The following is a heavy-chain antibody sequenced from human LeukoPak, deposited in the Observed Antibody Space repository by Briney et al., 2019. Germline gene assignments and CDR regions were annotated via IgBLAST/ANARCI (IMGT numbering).Heavy chain of an antibody. V-gene: IGHV3-15*01. J-gene: IGHJ4*02. CDR3: TSDPRIGRYFES. Sequence: KSGGSLRLSCAASGFTFNNAWMNWVRQVPGKGLEWVGRVKSKTDGGTTDYAAPVEGRFIISRDDSENTLWLQMNSLRTEDTAVYYCTSDPRIGRYFESWGQGTLVAVSS. D-gene: IGHD1-26*01. CDR2: VKSKTDGGTT. CDR1: GFTFNNAW.